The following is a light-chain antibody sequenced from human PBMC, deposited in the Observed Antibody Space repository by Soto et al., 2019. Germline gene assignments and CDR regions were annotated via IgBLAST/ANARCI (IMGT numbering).Light chain of an antibody. Sequence: DIQMTQSPSTLSASVGDRVTITFRASQSISSWLAWYQQKPGKAPKLLIYKASSVESGVPSRFSGSGSGTEFTLTISSLQPDDFATYYCQQYNSYTYYFGQGTKLEIK. CDR2: KAS. V-gene: IGKV1-5*03. J-gene: IGKJ2*01. CDR1: QSISSW. CDR3: QQYNSYTYY.